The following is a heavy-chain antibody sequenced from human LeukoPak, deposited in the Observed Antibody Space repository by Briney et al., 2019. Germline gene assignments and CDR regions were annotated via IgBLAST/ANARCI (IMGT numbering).Heavy chain of an antibody. CDR3: ASGLGWELDGGFDY. J-gene: IGHJ4*02. Sequence: PGGSLRLPCAASGFTFSSYWMSWVRQAPGKGLESVANIKEDGSERYYVDSVRGRFTISRGNAKNSLYLQMSSLRAEDTAVYYCASGLGWELDGGFDYWGQGTLVTVSS. D-gene: IGHD1-26*01. CDR2: IKEDGSER. CDR1: GFTFSSYW. V-gene: IGHV3-7*01.